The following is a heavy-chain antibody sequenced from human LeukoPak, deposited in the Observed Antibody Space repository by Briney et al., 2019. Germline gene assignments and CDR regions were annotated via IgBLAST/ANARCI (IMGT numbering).Heavy chain of an antibody. CDR1: GFTFSSYA. J-gene: IGHJ6*02. V-gene: IGHV3-30-3*01. CDR2: ISYDGSNK. D-gene: IGHD2-2*01. Sequence: GRSLRLSCAASGFTFSSYAMHWVRQAPGKGLEWVAVISYDGSNKYYADSVKGRFTISRDNSKNTLYLQMNSLRAEDTAVYYCAREVVESVPAAMGGYGMDVWGQGTTVTVSS. CDR3: AREVVESVPAAMGGYGMDV.